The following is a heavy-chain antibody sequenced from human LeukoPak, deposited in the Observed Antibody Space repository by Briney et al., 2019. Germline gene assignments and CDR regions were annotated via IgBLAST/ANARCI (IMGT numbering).Heavy chain of an antibody. CDR1: GDSFSSNSAA. Sequence: SQTLSLTCAISGDSFSSNSAAWNWLRQSPSRGLEWLGRTYYRSKWYNDYAVSVKSRINISPDTSKNQFSLQLNSVTPEDTAVYYCARGLSGYYAFHIWGQGTMVTVSS. CDR2: TYYRSKWYN. CDR3: ARGLSGYYAFHI. V-gene: IGHV6-1*01. J-gene: IGHJ3*02. D-gene: IGHD3-22*01.